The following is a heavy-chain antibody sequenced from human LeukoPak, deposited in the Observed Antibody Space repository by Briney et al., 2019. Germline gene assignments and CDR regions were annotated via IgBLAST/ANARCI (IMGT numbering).Heavy chain of an antibody. CDR1: GYSISSGYY. CDR3: ARGGQWELLNY. Sequence: SETLSLTCTVSGYSISSGYYWDWIRQPPGKGLEWIGSIYHSGSTYYNPSLKSRVTISVDTSKNQFSLKLSSVTAADTVVYYCARGGQWELLNYWGQGTLVTVSS. J-gene: IGHJ4*02. CDR2: IYHSGST. D-gene: IGHD1-26*01. V-gene: IGHV4-38-2*02.